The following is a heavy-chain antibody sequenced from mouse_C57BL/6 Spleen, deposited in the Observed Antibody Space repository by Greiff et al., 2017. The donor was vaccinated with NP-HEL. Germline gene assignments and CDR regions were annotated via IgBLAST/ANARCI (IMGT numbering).Heavy chain of an antibody. J-gene: IGHJ2*01. CDR2: IYPGDGDT. CDR3: ARGATVVATGFDD. CDR1: GYAFSSSW. D-gene: IGHD1-1*01. Sequence: VQLQQSGPELVKPGASVKISCKASGYAFSSSWMNWVKQRPGKGLEWIGRIYPGDGDTNYNGKFKGKATLTAAKSSSTAYMQLGSLTSEDSAVDICARGATVVATGFDDWGQGTTLTVAS. V-gene: IGHV1-82*01.